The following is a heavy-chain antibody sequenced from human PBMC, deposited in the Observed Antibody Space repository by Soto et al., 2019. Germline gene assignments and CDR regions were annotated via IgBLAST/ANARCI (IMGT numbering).Heavy chain of an antibody. D-gene: IGHD5-12*01. CDR2: IFSNDEK. CDR1: GFSLSNARMG. Sequence: SGPTLMNATETLTLTCTVSGFSLSNARMGVSWIRQPPGKTLEWLAHIFSNDEKSYSTSLKSRLTISKDTSKSQVVLTMTNMDPVDTATYYCARIGGYDSGAKYYYYGMDVWGQGTTVTVSS. CDR3: ARIGGYDSGAKYYYYGMDV. J-gene: IGHJ6*02. V-gene: IGHV2-26*01.